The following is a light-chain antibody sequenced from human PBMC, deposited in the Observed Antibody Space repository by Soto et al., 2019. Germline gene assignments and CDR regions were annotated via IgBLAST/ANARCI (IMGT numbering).Light chain of an antibody. CDR3: QQSYSTHPRT. CDR1: QSISNY. J-gene: IGKJ1*01. Sequence: DIQMTQSPSSLSASVGDRVTITCRASQSISNYLNWFQQKPGKAPKLLIYAAYSLQSGVPSRFSGSGSGTDFTLTISSLQPEDFAIYYCQQSYSTHPRTFGQGTKVEIK. V-gene: IGKV1-39*01. CDR2: AAY.